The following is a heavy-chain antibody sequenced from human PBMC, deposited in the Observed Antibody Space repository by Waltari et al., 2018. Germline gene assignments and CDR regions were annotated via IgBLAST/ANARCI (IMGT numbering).Heavy chain of an antibody. J-gene: IGHJ4*02. V-gene: IGHV4-59*01. CDR2: IYYSGST. CDR1: GGSISSYY. D-gene: IGHD1-1*01. CDR3: ARDARDWNGYDY. Sequence: QVQLQESGPGLVKPSETLSLTCTVSGGSISSYYWSWIRQPPGKGLEWIGYIYYSGSTNYNPSLNSRVTISVDTSKNQFSLKLSSVTAADTAVYYCARDARDWNGYDYWGQGTLVTVSS.